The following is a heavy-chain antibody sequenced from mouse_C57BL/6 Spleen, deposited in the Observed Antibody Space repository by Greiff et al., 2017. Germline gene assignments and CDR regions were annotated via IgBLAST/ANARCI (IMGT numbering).Heavy chain of an antibody. CDR1: GYTFTSYW. CDR2: IYLSGSET. V-gene: IGHV1-61*01. Sequence: QVQLQQPGAELVRPGSSVKLSCKASGYTFTSYWMDWVKQRPGQGLEWIGNIYLSGSETYYNQKFKDKATLTVDKSTSTAYMQRSSLTSEDSAVYYCARGAYDGYYEGYWGQGTTLTVSS. J-gene: IGHJ2*01. D-gene: IGHD2-3*01. CDR3: ARGAYDGYYEGY.